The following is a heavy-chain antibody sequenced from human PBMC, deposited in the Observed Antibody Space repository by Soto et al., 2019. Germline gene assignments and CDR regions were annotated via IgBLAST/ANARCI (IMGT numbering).Heavy chain of an antibody. Sequence: QVQLVQSGAEVKKPGASVKVSCKASGYTFTGYYMHWVRQAPGQGLEWMGWINPNDGGTNYAQKFQVRVTMTRDTSISTAYMELSRLRSDDTAVYYCARASSLLIQLWTSAWGQGTLVTGSS. D-gene: IGHD5-18*01. V-gene: IGHV1-2*02. CDR3: ARASSLLIQLWTSA. CDR2: INPNDGGT. J-gene: IGHJ5*02. CDR1: GYTFTGYY.